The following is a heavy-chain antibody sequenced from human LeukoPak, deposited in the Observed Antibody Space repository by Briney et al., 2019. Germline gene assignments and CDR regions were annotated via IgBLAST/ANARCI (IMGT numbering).Heavy chain of an antibody. V-gene: IGHV3-23*01. CDR2: ISGSGGRT. J-gene: IGHJ4*02. CDR3: AKDYSSSF. D-gene: IGHD6-19*01. CDR1: GFTFNNYT. Sequence: PGGSLRLSCAASGFTFNNYTMSWVRQAPGKGLDWVSVISGSGGRTYYAESVKGRFTISRDNSKNMLYLQMRSLRAEDTAIYYCAKDYSSSFWGQGTLVTVSS.